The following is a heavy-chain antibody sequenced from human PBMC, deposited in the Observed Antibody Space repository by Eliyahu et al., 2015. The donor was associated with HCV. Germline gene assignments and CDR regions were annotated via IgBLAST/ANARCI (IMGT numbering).Heavy chain of an antibody. D-gene: IGHD2-15*01. CDR2: ISGSGGST. CDR1: GFTFSSYA. CDR3: AKGGVAATPINTPFDY. Sequence: EVQLLESGGGLVQPGGSLRLSCAASGFTFSSYAMSWVRQAPGKGLEWVSAISGSGGSTYYADSVKGRFTISRDNSKNTLYLQMNSLRAEDTAVYYCAKGGVAATPINTPFDYWGQGTLVTVSS. V-gene: IGHV3-23*01. J-gene: IGHJ4*02.